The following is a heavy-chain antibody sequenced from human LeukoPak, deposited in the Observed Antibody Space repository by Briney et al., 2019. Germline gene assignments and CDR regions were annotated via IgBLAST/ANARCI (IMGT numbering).Heavy chain of an antibody. V-gene: IGHV3-9*01. J-gene: IGHJ6*02. D-gene: IGHD6-19*01. CDR1: GFTFDDYA. CDR2: ISWNSGSI. Sequence: GGSLRLSCAASGFTFDDYAMHWVRQAPGKGLEWVSGISWNSGSIGYADSVKGRFTISRDNAKNSLYLQMNSLRAEDTALYYCAKGYSSGPPSMDVWGQGTTVTVSS. CDR3: AKGYSSGPPSMDV.